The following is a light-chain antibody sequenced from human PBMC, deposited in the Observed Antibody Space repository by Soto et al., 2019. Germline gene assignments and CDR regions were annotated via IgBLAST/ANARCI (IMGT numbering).Light chain of an antibody. V-gene: IGKV3D-20*02. CDR1: QSVGGSF. CDR3: HQRQSWPRT. Sequence: DIVLTQTPGNLSVSPGERATLSCRASQSVGGSFLAWYQQRPGQAPRLLIYQTSIRAAGIPARFSASGSGTDFTLTISDVQPEDFALYYCHQRQSWPRTFGQGTKVDIK. J-gene: IGKJ1*01. CDR2: QTS.